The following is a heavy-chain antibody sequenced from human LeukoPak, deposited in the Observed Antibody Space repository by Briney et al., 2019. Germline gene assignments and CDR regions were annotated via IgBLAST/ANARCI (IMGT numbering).Heavy chain of an antibody. J-gene: IGHJ4*02. CDR1: GGSISIYY. CDR2: IYYSGTT. Sequence: PSETLSLTCTVSGGSISIYYWNWIRQPPGKGLEWIGYIYYSGTTNYNPSLKSRVTISGDTSKNQFSLKLSSVTAADTAVYYCARVGYSSSIDYWGQGTLVTVSS. CDR3: ARVGYSSSIDY. D-gene: IGHD6-6*01. V-gene: IGHV4-59*12.